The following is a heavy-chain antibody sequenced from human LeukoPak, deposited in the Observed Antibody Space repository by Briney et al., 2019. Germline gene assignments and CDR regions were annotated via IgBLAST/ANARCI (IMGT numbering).Heavy chain of an antibody. CDR1: GYTLTELS. J-gene: IGHJ6*02. V-gene: IGHV1-24*01. Sequence: ASVKVSCKVSGYTLTELSMHWVRQAPGKGLEWMGGFDPEDGETIYAQKFQGRVTMTEDTSTDTAYMELSSLRSEDTAVYYCATGLMGAAPLYYYGVDVWGQGTTVTVSS. CDR2: FDPEDGET. CDR3: ATGLMGAAPLYYYGVDV. D-gene: IGHD1-26*01.